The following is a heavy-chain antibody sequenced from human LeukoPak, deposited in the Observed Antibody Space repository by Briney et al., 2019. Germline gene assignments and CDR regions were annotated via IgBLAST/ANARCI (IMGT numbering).Heavy chain of an antibody. Sequence: GGSLRLSCAASGFTFSSYEMNWVRQAPGKGLEWVSYISSSGSTIFYADSVKGRFTISRDNAKNSLYLQMNSLRAEDTAVYYCARNSGSYMNLYYYYGMDVWGKGTTVTVSS. J-gene: IGHJ6*04. CDR3: ARNSGSYMNLYYYYGMDV. D-gene: IGHD3-10*01. CDR2: ISSSGSTI. CDR1: GFTFSSYE. V-gene: IGHV3-48*03.